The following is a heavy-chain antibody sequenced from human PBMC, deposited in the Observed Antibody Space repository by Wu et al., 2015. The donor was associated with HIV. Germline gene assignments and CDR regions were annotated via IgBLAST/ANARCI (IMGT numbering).Heavy chain of an antibody. V-gene: IGHV1-69*05. CDR1: GGTFSSYA. J-gene: IGHJ3*02. Sequence: QVQLVQSGAEVKKPGSSVKVSCKASGGTFSSYAISWVRQAPGQGLEWMGGIIPIFGTANYAQKFQGRVTITTDESTSTAYMELSSLRSEDTAVYYCAREPVSRGCSSTSCYPDAFDIVGPRDNGHRLF. CDR3: AREPVSRGCSSTSCYPDAFDI. D-gene: IGHD2-2*01. CDR2: IIPIFGTA.